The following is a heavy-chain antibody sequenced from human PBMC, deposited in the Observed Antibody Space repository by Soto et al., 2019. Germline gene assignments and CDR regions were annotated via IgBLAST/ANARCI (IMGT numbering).Heavy chain of an antibody. CDR2: ISSSGSTI. Sequence: PGGSLRLSCAASGFNFSDYYMSWIRQAPGKGLEWVSYISSSGSTIYYADSVKGRFTISRDNAKNSLYLQMNSLRAEDTAVYYCARGGCSGGSCYSARWIYYFDYWGQGTLVTVSS. CDR1: GFNFSDYY. D-gene: IGHD2-15*01. J-gene: IGHJ4*02. V-gene: IGHV3-11*01. CDR3: ARGGCSGGSCYSARWIYYFDY.